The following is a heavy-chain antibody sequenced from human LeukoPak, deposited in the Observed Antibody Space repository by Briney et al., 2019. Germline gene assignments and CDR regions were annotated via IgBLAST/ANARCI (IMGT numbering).Heavy chain of an antibody. CDR3: AKEIWPTVTIPGWTYFDY. CDR2: ILYDVSDK. CDR1: VSTFSSYA. V-gene: IGHV3-30*02. J-gene: IGHJ4*02. Sequence: GGSLRLSCAASVSTFSSYAMNWVRQAPDKGLEWVAYILYDVSDKYYADSVKGRFTISRDNSKNTLYLQMNSLRVEDTAVYYCAKEIWPTVTIPGWTYFDYWGQGTLVTVSS. D-gene: IGHD4-17*01.